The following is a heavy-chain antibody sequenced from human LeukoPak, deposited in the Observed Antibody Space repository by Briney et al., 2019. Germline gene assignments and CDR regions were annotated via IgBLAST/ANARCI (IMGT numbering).Heavy chain of an antibody. CDR1: GGSISRNY. D-gene: IGHD2/OR15-2a*01. J-gene: IGHJ2*01. V-gene: IGHV4-59*01. CDR3: AIGSISIL. CDR2: IYYSETT. Sequence: SSETLSLPCTVSGGSISRNYWNWIRQPPGKGLEWIGNIYYSETTNYNPSLKSRVSISVDTSKNLLSLKLTSVTAADTAVYYCAIGSISILWGGGTLVTVSS.